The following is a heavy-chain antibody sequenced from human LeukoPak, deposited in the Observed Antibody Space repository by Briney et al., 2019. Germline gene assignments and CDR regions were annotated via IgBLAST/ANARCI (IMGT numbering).Heavy chain of an antibody. J-gene: IGHJ4*02. CDR1: GFTFSSYE. D-gene: IGHD3-10*01. CDR3: ARDSRYYGSGSYLLSDY. V-gene: IGHV3-48*03. Sequence: GGALRLSCAASGFTFSSYEMNWGRQAPGKGVGGVLYISSSGSTIYYADSVKGRFTISRDNAKNSLYLQMNSLRAEDTAVYYCARDSRYYGSGSYLLSDYWGQGTLVTVSS. CDR2: ISSSGSTI.